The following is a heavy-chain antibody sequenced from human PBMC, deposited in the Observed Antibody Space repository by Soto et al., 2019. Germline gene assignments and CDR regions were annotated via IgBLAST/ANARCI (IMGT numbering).Heavy chain of an antibody. CDR3: AKDGFFPALQYYDFWSGSMDV. J-gene: IGHJ6*03. D-gene: IGHD3-3*01. CDR1: GFTFSSYG. V-gene: IGHV3-30*18. CDR2: ISYDGSNK. Sequence: GGSLRLSCAASGFTFSSYGMHWVRQAPGKGLEWVAVISYDGSNKYYADSVKGRFTISRDNSKNTLYLQMNSLRAEDTAVYYCAKDGFFPALQYYDFWSGSMDVWGKGTTVTVSS.